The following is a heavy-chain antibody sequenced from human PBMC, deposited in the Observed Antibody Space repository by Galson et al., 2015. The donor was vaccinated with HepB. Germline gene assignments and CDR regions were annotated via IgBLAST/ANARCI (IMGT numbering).Heavy chain of an antibody. CDR2: ISSSSSTI. D-gene: IGHD3-10*01. V-gene: IGHV3-48*04. J-gene: IGHJ5*02. CDR1: GFTFSSYS. Sequence: SLRLSCAASGFTFSSYSMNWVRQAPGKGLEWVSYISSSSSTIYYADSVKGRFTISRDNAKNSLYLQMNSLRAEDTAVYYCARDRGVYGDDTWGQGTLVTVSS. CDR3: ARDRGVYGDDT.